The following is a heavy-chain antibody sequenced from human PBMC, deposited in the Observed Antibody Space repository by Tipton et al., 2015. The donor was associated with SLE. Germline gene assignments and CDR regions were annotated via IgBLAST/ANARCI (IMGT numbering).Heavy chain of an antibody. CDR2: FYHRGTT. J-gene: IGHJ4*02. CDR1: GHSISSGFY. CDR3: ARSSSVRTLLWPTFAY. D-gene: IGHD2/OR15-2a*01. V-gene: IGHV4-38-2*01. Sequence: TLSLTCSVSGHSISSGFYWGWIRQSPGKGLEWIGNFYHRGTTYYNPSLKSRVTISADTSKNHLSLKLTSVTAADTAVYFCARSSSVRTLLWPTFAYWGQGTLATVSS.